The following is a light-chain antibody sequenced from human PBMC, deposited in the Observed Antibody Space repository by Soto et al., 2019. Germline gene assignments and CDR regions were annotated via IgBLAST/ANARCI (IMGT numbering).Light chain of an antibody. Sequence: EIVLTQSPGTRSLSPGERATLSCRASQSVSSIYLAWYQQKPGQAPRLVLYGASSRAIGIPDRFSGSGSGTDFTLTISRLEHEDFAVYYCQQYGSSTPTFGQGTKVDIK. J-gene: IGKJ1*01. CDR3: QQYGSSTPT. CDR1: QSVSSIY. CDR2: GAS. V-gene: IGKV3-20*01.